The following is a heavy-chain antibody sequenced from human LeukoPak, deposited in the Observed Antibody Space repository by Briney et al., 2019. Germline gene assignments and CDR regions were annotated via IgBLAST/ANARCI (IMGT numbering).Heavy chain of an antibody. CDR3: AREARGTHTIDY. V-gene: IGHV4-39*01. J-gene: IGHJ4*02. CDR1: GGSISSNSYY. CDR2: TFHSGST. D-gene: IGHD1-26*01. Sequence: SETLSLTCTVSGGSISSNSYYWGWIRQPPGKGLEWIGSTFHSGSTYYNPSLKSRVTISVDTSKNQFSLRLSSVTAEDTAVYFCAREARGTHTIDYWGQGTLVTVSS.